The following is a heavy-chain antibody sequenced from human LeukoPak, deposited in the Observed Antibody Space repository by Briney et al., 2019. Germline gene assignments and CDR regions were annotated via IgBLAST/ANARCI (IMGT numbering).Heavy chain of an antibody. Sequence: SETLSLTCSVSGGSITTSYYYWVWLRQPPGKGLEWIGSIYYSGSTYYNPSLRGRVTMSVDKSKNQFSLRLSSVTAADTAVYYCARGTNDCTSTKCHPGNWFDPWGQGTLVTVSS. CDR1: GGSITTSYYY. CDR2: IYYSGST. D-gene: IGHD2-2*01. CDR3: ARGTNDCTSTKCHPGNWFDP. V-gene: IGHV4-39*07. J-gene: IGHJ5*02.